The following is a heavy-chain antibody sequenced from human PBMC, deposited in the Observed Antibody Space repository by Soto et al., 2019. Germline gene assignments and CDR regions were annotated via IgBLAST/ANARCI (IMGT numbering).Heavy chain of an antibody. J-gene: IGHJ4*02. D-gene: IGHD1-26*01. CDR3: ARGLIVGATPELDY. Sequence: QVQLQQWGAGLLKPSETLSLTCAVYGGSFSGNYWNWIRQPPGKGLEWIGEINHSGSTNYNPSLKSRVTISVDTSKNQCSLKLSSVTAADTAVYFCARGLIVGATPELDYWGQGTLVTVSS. CDR2: INHSGST. V-gene: IGHV4-34*01. CDR1: GGSFSGNY.